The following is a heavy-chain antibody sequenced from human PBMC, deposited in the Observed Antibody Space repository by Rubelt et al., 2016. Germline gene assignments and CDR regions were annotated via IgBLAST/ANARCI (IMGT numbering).Heavy chain of an antibody. Sequence: EVQLVESGGGLVQPGGSLRLSCAVSGFTFSSYSMNWVRQAPGKGLEWVSAISGSGGSTYYADSVKGRFTISRDNSKNTLYLQTNSLRAEDTAVYYCAKLVWFGESIYYYGMDVWGQGTTVTVSS. J-gene: IGHJ6*02. CDR2: ISGSGGST. CDR3: AKLVWFGESIYYYGMDV. D-gene: IGHD3-10*01. V-gene: IGHV3-23*04. CDR1: GFTFSSYS.